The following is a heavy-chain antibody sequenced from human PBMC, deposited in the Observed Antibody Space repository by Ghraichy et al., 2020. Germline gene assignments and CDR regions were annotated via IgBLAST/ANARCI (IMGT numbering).Heavy chain of an antibody. CDR1: GYSFTSYW. Sequence: GESLNISCKGSGYSFTSYWISWVRQMPGKDLEWMGRIDPSDSYTNYSPSFQGHVTISADKSISTAYLQWSSLKASDTAMYYCARQQNQWELFFDYWGQGTLVTVSS. V-gene: IGHV5-10-1*01. D-gene: IGHD1-26*01. CDR3: ARQQNQWELFFDY. J-gene: IGHJ4*02. CDR2: IDPSDSYT.